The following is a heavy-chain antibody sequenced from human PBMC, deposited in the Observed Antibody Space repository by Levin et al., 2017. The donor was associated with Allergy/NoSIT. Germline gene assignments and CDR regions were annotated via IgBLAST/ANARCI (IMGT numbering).Heavy chain of an antibody. CDR1: GFTFSNAW. CDR3: TNTHGRITIFGVVHH. J-gene: IGHJ4*02. Sequence: AGGSLRLSCAASGFTFSNAWMSWVRQAPGKGLEWVGRIKSKTDGGTTDYAAPVQGRFTISRDDSKNTLYLQMNSLKTEDTAVDYGTNTHGRITIFGVVHHWGQGTLVTVSS. CDR2: IKSKTDGGTT. D-gene: IGHD3-3*01. V-gene: IGHV3-15*01.